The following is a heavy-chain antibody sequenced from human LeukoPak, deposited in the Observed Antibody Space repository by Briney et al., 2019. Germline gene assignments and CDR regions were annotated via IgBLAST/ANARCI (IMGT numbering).Heavy chain of an antibody. CDR3: AKDWGLTDGNYVSNYFDY. Sequence: PGGSLRLSCAASGFTFSSYAMSWVRQAPGEGLEWVSAISGSGGSTYYADSVKGRFTISRDNSKNTLYLQMNSLRAEDTAVYYCAKDWGLTDGNYVSNYFDYWGQGTLVTVSS. V-gene: IGHV3-23*01. D-gene: IGHD4-11*01. CDR2: ISGSGGST. J-gene: IGHJ4*02. CDR1: GFTFSSYA.